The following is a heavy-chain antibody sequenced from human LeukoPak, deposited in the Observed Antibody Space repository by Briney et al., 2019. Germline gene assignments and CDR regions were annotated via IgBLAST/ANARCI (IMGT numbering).Heavy chain of an antibody. J-gene: IGHJ4*02. D-gene: IGHD3-16*01. CDR3: ARDRTITFGGVIPY. V-gene: IGHV1-2*02. Sequence: ASVKVSCKASGYTFTGYYMHWVRQAPGQGLEWMGWINPNSGGTNYAQKFQGRVTMTRDTSISTAYMELSRLRSDDTAVYYCARDRTITFGGVIPYWGQGTLVTVSS. CDR1: GYTFTGYY. CDR2: INPNSGGT.